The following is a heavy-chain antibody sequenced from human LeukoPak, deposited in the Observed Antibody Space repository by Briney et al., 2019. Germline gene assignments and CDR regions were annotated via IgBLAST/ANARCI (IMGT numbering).Heavy chain of an antibody. CDR1: GYTFTSCD. V-gene: IGHV1-8*01. J-gene: IGHJ4*02. D-gene: IGHD3-22*01. CDR2: MNPNSGNT. CDR3: ARFPSPYYYDSSGYPGGFDY. Sequence: ASVKVSRKASGYTFTSCDINWVRQATGQGLEWMGWMNPNSGNTGYAQKFQGRVTMTRNTSISTAYMELSSLRSEDTAVYYCARFPSPYYYDSSGYPGGFDYWGQGTLVTVSS.